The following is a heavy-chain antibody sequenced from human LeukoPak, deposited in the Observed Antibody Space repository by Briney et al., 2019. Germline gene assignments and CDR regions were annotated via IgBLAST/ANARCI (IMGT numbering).Heavy chain of an antibody. Sequence: ASVKVSCKASGYTFTSYGISWVRQAPGQGLERMGWISAYNGNTNYAQKLQGRVTMTTDTSTSTAYMELRSLRSDDTAVYYCARKLNYYYYMDVWGKGTTVTISS. V-gene: IGHV1-18*01. CDR2: ISAYNGNT. CDR3: ARKLNYYYYMDV. CDR1: GYTFTSYG. J-gene: IGHJ6*03.